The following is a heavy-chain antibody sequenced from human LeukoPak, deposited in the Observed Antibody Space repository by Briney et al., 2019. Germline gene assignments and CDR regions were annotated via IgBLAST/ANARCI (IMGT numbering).Heavy chain of an antibody. Sequence: SETLSLTCAVYGGSFSGYYWSWIRQPPGKGLEWIGEINHSGSTNYNPSLKSRVTTSVDTSKNQFSLKLSSVTAADTAVYYCARGLKRAAAGAYYYYGMDVWGQGTTVTVSS. CDR3: ARGLKRAAAGAYYYYGMDV. V-gene: IGHV4-34*01. CDR2: INHSGST. CDR1: GGSFSGYY. J-gene: IGHJ6*02. D-gene: IGHD6-13*01.